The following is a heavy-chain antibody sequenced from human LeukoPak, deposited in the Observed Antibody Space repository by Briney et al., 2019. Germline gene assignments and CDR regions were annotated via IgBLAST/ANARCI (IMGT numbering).Heavy chain of an antibody. D-gene: IGHD2/OR15-2a*01. CDR1: GYTFTGYY. Sequence: ASVKVSCKPSGYTFTGYYMHWVRQVPGQGLEWMGWIKPNSGGTKYAQKFQGRVTMTRDTSITTAYMELSRLRSDDTAVYYCARAGHYDFNWFDPWGQGALVSVSS. CDR3: ARAGHYDFNWFDP. J-gene: IGHJ5*02. CDR2: IKPNSGGT. V-gene: IGHV1-2*02.